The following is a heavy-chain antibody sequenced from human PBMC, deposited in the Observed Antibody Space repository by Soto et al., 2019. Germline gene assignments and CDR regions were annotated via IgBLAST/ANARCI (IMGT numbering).Heavy chain of an antibody. CDR3: SIDSAWGLWFVH. CDR2: ISTGSSYI. J-gene: IGHJ5*02. Sequence: PGGSLRISCAASGFTFSSYLMTWVRQSPGKGLEWVASISTGSSYIYYADSVKGRFTISRDDAKNSLSLQLSSLRAEDTAVYYFSIDSAWGLWFVHWCPGHRVTV. CDR1: GFTFSSYL. D-gene: IGHD2-21*01. V-gene: IGHV3-21*01.